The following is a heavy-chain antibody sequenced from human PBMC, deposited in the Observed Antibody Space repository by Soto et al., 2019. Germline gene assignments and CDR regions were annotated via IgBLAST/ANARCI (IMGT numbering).Heavy chain of an antibody. CDR1: GFTFSSYA. CDR3: AKDMGRYYYDSSGYHRRVYYFDY. D-gene: IGHD3-22*01. Sequence: GGSLRLSCVASGFTFSSYAMSWVRQAPGKGLEWVSAISGSGGSTYYADSVKGRFTISRDNSKNTLYLQMNSLRAEDTAVYYCAKDMGRYYYDSSGYHRRVYYFDYWGQGTLVTVSS. CDR2: ISGSGGST. V-gene: IGHV3-23*01. J-gene: IGHJ4*02.